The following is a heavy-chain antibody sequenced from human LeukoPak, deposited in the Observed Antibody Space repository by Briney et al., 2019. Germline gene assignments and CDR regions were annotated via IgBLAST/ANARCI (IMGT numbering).Heavy chain of an antibody. Sequence: GRVLLPSCAASGINLDDYAMHVGRPAPREGPEWASSISLSSGSMGCADAVKGRFTTSRDNAKKSLYLQKNSLRAEDTALYYCAKDRHSGGWYLFYYWGQGTLVTVSS. CDR1: GINLDDYA. J-gene: IGHJ4*02. D-gene: IGHD6-19*01. V-gene: IGHV3-9*01. CDR3: AKDRHSGGWYLFYY. CDR2: ISLSSGSM.